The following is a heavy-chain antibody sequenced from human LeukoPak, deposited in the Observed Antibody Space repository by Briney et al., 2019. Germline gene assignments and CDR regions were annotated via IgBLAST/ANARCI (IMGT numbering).Heavy chain of an antibody. CDR1: GLAFSSYA. V-gene: IGHV3-23*01. CDR3: AKDLSSSWQIDY. CDR2: ITGSSDKT. D-gene: IGHD6-13*01. Sequence: GGSLRLSCAASGLAFSSYAMSWVRQAPGKGLEWVSGITGSSDKTFYADSVKGRFTISRDSSKNTMYLQMNSLRGEDSAVYYCAKDLSSSWQIDYWGQGTLVTVSS. J-gene: IGHJ4*02.